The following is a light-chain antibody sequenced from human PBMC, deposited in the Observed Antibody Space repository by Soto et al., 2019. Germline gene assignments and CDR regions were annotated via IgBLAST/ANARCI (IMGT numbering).Light chain of an antibody. J-gene: IGKJ5*01. CDR2: ASS. Sequence: EFVLTQSPGTLSLSPGERATLSCRASQSVSSSYLAWYQHKPGQAPRLLIYASSNRATGIPDRFSGSASGPDFTLTINRLEPEDFAVYYCQLYGISPQFGQGTRLEIK. V-gene: IGKV3-20*01. CDR1: QSVSSSY. CDR3: QLYGISPQ.